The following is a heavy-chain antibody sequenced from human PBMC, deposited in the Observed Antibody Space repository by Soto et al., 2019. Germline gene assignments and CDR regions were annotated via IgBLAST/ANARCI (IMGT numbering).Heavy chain of an antibody. CDR2: IYNSGST. CDR1: GGSISSYY. J-gene: IGHJ4*02. D-gene: IGHD6-13*01. CDR3: ARGSTGYSSSWYRY. V-gene: IGHV4-59*08. Sequence: EPLSLTCTVSGGSISSYYWSWIRQPPGKGLEWIGYIYNSGSTNYNPSLKSRVTISVDTSKNQFSLKLSSVTAADTAVYYCARGSTGYSSSWYRYWGQGTQVTVSS.